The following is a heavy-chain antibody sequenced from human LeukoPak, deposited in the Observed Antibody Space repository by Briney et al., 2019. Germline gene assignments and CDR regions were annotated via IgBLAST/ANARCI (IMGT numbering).Heavy chain of an antibody. V-gene: IGHV3-74*01. CDR3: SSGNSHAFDI. CDR2: INSDGSST. D-gene: IGHD4-23*01. Sequence: PGGSLRLSCAASGFTFSSYWMHWVRQAPGKGLVWVSRINSDGSSTSYADSAKGRFTISRDNAKNTLYLQMNNLRAEDTAVYYCSSGNSHAFDIWGQGTMVTVSS. CDR1: GFTFSSYW. J-gene: IGHJ3*02.